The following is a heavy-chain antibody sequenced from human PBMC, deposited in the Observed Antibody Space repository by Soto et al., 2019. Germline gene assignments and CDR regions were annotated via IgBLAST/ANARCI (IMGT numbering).Heavy chain of an antibody. CDR2: IKSKTDGGTT. Sequence: VQLVESGGGLVKPGGSLRLSCAASGFTFSNAWMNWVRQAPGKGLEWVGRIKSKTDGGTTDYAAPVKGRFTISRDDSKNTLYLQMNSLKTEDTAVYYCTTSSSGWYVGDFDYWGQGTLVTVSS. CDR3: TTSSSGWYVGDFDY. CDR1: GFTFSNAW. V-gene: IGHV3-15*07. D-gene: IGHD6-19*01. J-gene: IGHJ4*02.